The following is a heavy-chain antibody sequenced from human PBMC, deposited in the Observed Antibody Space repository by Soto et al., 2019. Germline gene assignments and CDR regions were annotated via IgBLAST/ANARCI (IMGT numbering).Heavy chain of an antibody. CDR1: GFTFSTYA. J-gene: IGHJ4*02. V-gene: IGHV3-23*01. CDR3: VKALYGGADY. D-gene: IGHD4-17*01. Sequence: EVQLLESGGGLVQPGGSLRVSCAASGFTFSTYALDWVRQAPGKGLEWVSGISGNGGTTYYSDSVKGRFSISRDNSKNTLYLQMNSLRAEDTAVYYCVKALYGGADYWGQGTRVTVSS. CDR2: ISGNGGTT.